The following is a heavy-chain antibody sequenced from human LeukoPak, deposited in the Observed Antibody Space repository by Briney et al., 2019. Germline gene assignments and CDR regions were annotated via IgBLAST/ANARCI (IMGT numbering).Heavy chain of an antibody. CDR1: GGSFSGYY. CDR2: INHSGST. Sequence: SETLSLTCAVYGGSFSGYYWSWIRQPPGKGLEWIGEINHSGSTNYNPSLKSRVTISVDTSKNQFSLKLSSVTAADTAVYYCARVAGLYSSSGYGGSTIDYWGQGTLVTVSS. D-gene: IGHD6-13*01. CDR3: ARVAGLYSSSGYGGSTIDY. V-gene: IGHV4-34*01. J-gene: IGHJ4*02.